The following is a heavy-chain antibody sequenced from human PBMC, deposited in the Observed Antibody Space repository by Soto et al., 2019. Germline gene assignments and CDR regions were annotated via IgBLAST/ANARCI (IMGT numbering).Heavy chain of an antibody. J-gene: IGHJ6*03. V-gene: IGHV4-34*01. CDR2: INHSGST. D-gene: IGHD2-15*01. CDR3: ALGYCSGGSCYQNYYYYYYMDV. Sequence: SETLSLTCAVYGGSFSGYYWSWIRQPPGKGLEWIGEINHSGSTNYNPSLKSRVTISVDTSKNQFSLKLSSVTAADTAVYYCALGYCSGGSCYQNYYYYYYMDVWGKGTTVTVSS. CDR1: GGSFSGYY.